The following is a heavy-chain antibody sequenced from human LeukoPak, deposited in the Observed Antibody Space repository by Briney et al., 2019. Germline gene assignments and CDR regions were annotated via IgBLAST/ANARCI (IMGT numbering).Heavy chain of an antibody. Sequence: PSETLSLTCAVYGGSFSGYYWSWIRQPPGKGLEWIGEINHSGSTNYNPSLKSRVTISVDTSKNQFSLKLSSVTAADTAVYYCARDHWPRIAVAFDYWGQGTLVTVSS. CDR1: GGSFSGYY. V-gene: IGHV4-34*01. CDR2: INHSGST. CDR3: ARDHWPRIAVAFDY. J-gene: IGHJ4*02. D-gene: IGHD6-19*01.